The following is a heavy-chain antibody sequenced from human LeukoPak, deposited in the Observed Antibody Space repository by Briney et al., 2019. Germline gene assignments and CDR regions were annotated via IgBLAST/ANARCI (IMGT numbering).Heavy chain of an antibody. J-gene: IGHJ4*02. Sequence: PGGSLRLSCAASGFTFSNFPMNWVRQAPGKGLEWVSSINYSGGSTFYADSVTGRFTISRDISKNTLYLEMNSLRAEDTAVYYCAKGVGSREGGNNFDYWGQGTLVTVSS. CDR3: AKGVGSREGGNNFDY. CDR2: INYSGGST. D-gene: IGHD4-23*01. CDR1: GFTFSNFP. V-gene: IGHV3-23*01.